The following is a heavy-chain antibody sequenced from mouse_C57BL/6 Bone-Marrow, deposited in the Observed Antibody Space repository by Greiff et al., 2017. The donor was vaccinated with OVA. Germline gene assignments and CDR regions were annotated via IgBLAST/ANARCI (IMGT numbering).Heavy chain of an antibody. V-gene: IGHV1-18*01. D-gene: IGHD1-1*01. CDR1: GYTFTDYN. CDR2: INPNNGGT. CDR3: AGRSLRKRVFDY. Sequence: VQLKESGPELVKPGASVKIPCKASGYTFTDYNMDWVKQSHGKSLEWIGDINPNNGGTIYNQKFKGKATLTVDKSSSTAYLELRSLTSEDTAVYYYAGRSLRKRVFDYWGQGTTLTVSS. J-gene: IGHJ2*01.